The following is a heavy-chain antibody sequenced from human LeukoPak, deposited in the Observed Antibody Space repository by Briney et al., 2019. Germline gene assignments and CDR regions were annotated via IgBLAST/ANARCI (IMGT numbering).Heavy chain of an antibody. CDR2: ISSSGSTI. CDR3: AAGHTSGYYPIDY. CDR1: GFTFSSYE. D-gene: IGHD3-22*01. V-gene: IGHV3-48*03. J-gene: IGHJ4*02. Sequence: GSLRLSCAASGFTFSSYEMNWVRQAPGKGLEWVSYISSSGSTIYYADSVKGRFTISRDNAKNSLYLQMNSLRAEDTAVYYCAAGHTSGYYPIDYWGQGTLVTVSS.